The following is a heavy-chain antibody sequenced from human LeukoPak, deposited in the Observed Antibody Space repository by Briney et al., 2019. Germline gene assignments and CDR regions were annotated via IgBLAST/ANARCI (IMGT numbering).Heavy chain of an antibody. D-gene: IGHD1-26*01. V-gene: IGHV3-23*01. CDR2: VSGRGDST. Sequence: GGSLRLSCAASGFTFSSYWMHWVRQAPGKGLEWVSAVSGRGDSTFYPDSVEGRFTISRDNSKNTVYLQMNSLRADDTAVYYCVKSRRVGANQRGLFDYWGQGTLVTVSP. CDR3: VKSRRVGANQRGLFDY. CDR1: GFTFSSYW. J-gene: IGHJ4*02.